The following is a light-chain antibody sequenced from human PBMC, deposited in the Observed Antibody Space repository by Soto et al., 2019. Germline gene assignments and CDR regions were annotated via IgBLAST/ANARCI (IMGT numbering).Light chain of an antibody. J-gene: IGKJ1*01. CDR2: GAS. Sequence: EIVMTQSPATLSVSPGERATFSCRASQSVSSNLAWYQHKPCQAPRLLIYGASISAIGIPARFSGSGSGTEFTLTISTLQSEDFAIYYCQHYNSWPPWTFGQGTKVDIK. CDR1: QSVSSN. CDR3: QHYNSWPPWT. V-gene: IGKV3-15*01.